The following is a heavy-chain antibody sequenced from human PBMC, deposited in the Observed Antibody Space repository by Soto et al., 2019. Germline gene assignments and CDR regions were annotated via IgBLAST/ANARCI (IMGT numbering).Heavy chain of an antibody. D-gene: IGHD1-26*01. CDR1: GFTFTSSA. CDR3: ASKYSGSSPLAN. V-gene: IGHV1-58*01. CDR2: IVVGSGNT. J-gene: IGHJ4*02. Sequence: ASVKVSSKASGFTFTSSAVQWVRQARGQRLEWIGWIVVGSGNTNYAQKFQERVTITRDMSTRTAYMELSSLRSEDTAVYYCASKYSGSSPLANWGQGTLVTVSS.